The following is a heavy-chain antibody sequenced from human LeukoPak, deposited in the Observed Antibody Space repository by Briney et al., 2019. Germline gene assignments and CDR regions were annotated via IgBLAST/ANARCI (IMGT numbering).Heavy chain of an antibody. CDR2: IIPIFGTA. J-gene: IGHJ6*04. V-gene: IGHV1-69*13. Sequence: SVKVSCKASGGTFSSYAISWVRQAPGQGLEWMGGIIPIFGTANYAQKFQGRVAITADESTSTAYMELSSLRSEDTAVYYCHYGLGSYYNVGGYYYYGMDVWGKGTTVTVSS. D-gene: IGHD3-10*01. CDR1: GGTFSSYA. CDR3: HYGLGSYYNVGGYYYYGMDV.